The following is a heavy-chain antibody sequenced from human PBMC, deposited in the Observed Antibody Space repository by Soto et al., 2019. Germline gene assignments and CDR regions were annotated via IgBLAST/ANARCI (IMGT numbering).Heavy chain of an antibody. J-gene: IGHJ6*03. Sequence: EVQLVESGGGLAQPGGSLRLSCAASGFTLSSDAMDWVRQAPGKGLDYVSGISSNGIGTYYANSVKGRFTISRDNSKNTVYLQMDSLRPEDMAVYYCARRARADYYYMDVWGKGTTVTVS. CDR1: GFTLSSDA. CDR3: ARRARADYYYMDV. D-gene: IGHD6-6*01. CDR2: ISSNGIGT. V-gene: IGHV3-64*01.